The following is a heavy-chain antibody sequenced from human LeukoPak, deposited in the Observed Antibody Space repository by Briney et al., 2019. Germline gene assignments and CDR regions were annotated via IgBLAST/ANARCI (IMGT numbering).Heavy chain of an antibody. V-gene: IGHV3-48*03. CDR2: MSSSSSSI. J-gene: IGHJ6*02. Sequence: GGSLRLSCAASGFTFSSYEMNWVRQAPGKGLERVSYMSSSSSSIYYADSVKGRFTFSRDNAKNSVYLQMNSLRAEDTAVYYCARDLYYNTGMDVWGQGTTVTVSS. CDR3: ARDLYYNTGMDV. CDR1: GFTFSSYE. D-gene: IGHD3-22*01.